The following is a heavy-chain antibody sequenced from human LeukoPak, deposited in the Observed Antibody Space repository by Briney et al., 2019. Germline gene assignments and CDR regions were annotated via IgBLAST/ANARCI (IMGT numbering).Heavy chain of an antibody. CDR2: IYPGDSNI. CDR1: GYSFTSYW. D-gene: IGHD3-22*01. V-gene: IGHV5-51*01. Sequence: RGESLKISCKASGYSFTSYWIAWVRQMPGKGLEWMGIIYPGDSNIRYSPSFQGQVTLSADKSISTAYLQWSSLKASDTAMYYCARHTMYYYDNTGFFDSWGQGTLVTVSS. CDR3: ARHTMYYYDNTGFFDS. J-gene: IGHJ4*02.